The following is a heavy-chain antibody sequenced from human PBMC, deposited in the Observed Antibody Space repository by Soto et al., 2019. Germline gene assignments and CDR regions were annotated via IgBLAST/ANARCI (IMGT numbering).Heavy chain of an antibody. J-gene: IGHJ6*02. CDR3: ASSTYYEIYNYYGMDV. CDR1: GFTFSSYA. D-gene: IGHD3-22*01. V-gene: IGHV3-30-3*01. CDR2: ISYDGSNK. Sequence: QVQLVESGGGVVQPGRSLRLSCAASGFTFSSYAMHWVRQAPGKGLEWVAVISYDGSNKYYADSVKGRFTISRDNPKNTLYLQMNSLRAEDTAVYYCASSTYYEIYNYYGMDVWGQGTTVTVSS.